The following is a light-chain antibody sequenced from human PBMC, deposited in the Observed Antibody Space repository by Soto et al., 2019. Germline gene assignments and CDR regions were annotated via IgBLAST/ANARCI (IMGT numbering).Light chain of an antibody. CDR3: AAWDDSLNGPV. CDR1: ISNIGSNT. Sequence: QTVVTQPPSASGTPGQRVTISCSGSISNIGSNTVNWYQQLPGTAPKLLIYSNNRRPSGVPDRFSGSKSGTSASLAFSGLQSEDEADYYCAAWDDSLNGPVFGGGTKLTVL. CDR2: SNN. V-gene: IGLV1-44*01. J-gene: IGLJ2*01.